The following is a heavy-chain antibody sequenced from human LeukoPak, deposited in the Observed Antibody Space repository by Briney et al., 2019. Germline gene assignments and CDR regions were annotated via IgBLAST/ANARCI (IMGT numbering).Heavy chain of an antibody. D-gene: IGHD5-24*01. CDR3: ARDGVEMATITQSQRLKIYYYYYMDD. V-gene: IGHV3-74*01. CDR1: GFTFSSYW. Sequence: GGSLRLSCAASGFTFSSYWMHWVRQAPGKGLVWVSRINSDGSSTYYADSVKGRFTISRDNAKNTLDLQMNSLRVEDTAVYYCARDGVEMATITQSQRLKIYYYYYMDDGGKGTTVTVSS. J-gene: IGHJ6*03. CDR2: INSDGSST.